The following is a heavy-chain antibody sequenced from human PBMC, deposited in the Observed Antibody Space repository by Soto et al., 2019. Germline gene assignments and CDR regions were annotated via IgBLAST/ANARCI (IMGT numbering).Heavy chain of an antibody. V-gene: IGHV4-30-4*01. CDR2: IFYSGTT. Sequence: SETLSLTCTVSGDSISSADYYWSWIRQTPGKGPEWIGHIFYSGTTYYNPSLKSRLTISVDTSKNHFSLRLTSVTAADTAVYYCARDLWVEPELYYYGMDVWGQGTTVTVSS. CDR3: ARDLWVEPELYYYGMDV. J-gene: IGHJ6*02. D-gene: IGHD1-1*01. CDR1: GDSISSADYY.